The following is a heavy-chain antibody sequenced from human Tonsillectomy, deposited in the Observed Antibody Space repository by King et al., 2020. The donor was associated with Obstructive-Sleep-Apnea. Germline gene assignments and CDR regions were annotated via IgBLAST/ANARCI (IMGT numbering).Heavy chain of an antibody. CDR3: AKVRWADYYGSGSYYKDTYYYYGMDV. Sequence: VQLVESGGGVVQPGRSLRLSCAASGFTFSSYGMHWVRQAPGKGLEWVAFIRYDGSNKYYADSVKGRFTISRDNSKNTLYLQMNSLRARDTAVYYCAKVRWADYYGSGSYYKDTYYYYGMDVWGQGTTVTVSS. D-gene: IGHD3-10*01. CDR2: IRYDGSNK. V-gene: IGHV3-30*02. CDR1: GFTFSSYG. J-gene: IGHJ6*02.